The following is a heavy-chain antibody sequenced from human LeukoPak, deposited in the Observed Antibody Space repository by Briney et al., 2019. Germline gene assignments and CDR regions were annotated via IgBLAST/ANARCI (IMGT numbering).Heavy chain of an antibody. J-gene: IGHJ4*02. CDR3: ARGVTIFGVVTLFDY. CDR1: GYTFTSSG. D-gene: IGHD3-3*01. Sequence: ASVKVSCKASGYTFTSSGISWVRQAPGQGLEWMGWISAYNGNTNYAQKLQGRVTMTTDTSTSTAYMELRSLRSDDTAVYYCARGVTIFGVVTLFDYWGQGTLVTVSS. V-gene: IGHV1-18*01. CDR2: ISAYNGNT.